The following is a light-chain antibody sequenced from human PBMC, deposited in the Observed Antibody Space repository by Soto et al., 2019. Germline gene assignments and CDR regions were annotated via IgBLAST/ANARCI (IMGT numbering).Light chain of an antibody. Sequence: VQMTKSRSTLSASLGDKVTIXCRASQSTSSSLAWDQQKKGKAPKLLIYDASSLESGVTSMFSGSGYGKEFNITISMLQPDDLATYDCQQYNSYSTFGQGTKVDIK. J-gene: IGKJ1*01. CDR1: QSTSSS. V-gene: IGKV1-5*01. CDR3: QQYNSYST. CDR2: DAS.